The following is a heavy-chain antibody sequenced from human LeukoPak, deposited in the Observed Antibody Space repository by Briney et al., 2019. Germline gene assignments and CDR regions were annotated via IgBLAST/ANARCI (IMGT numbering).Heavy chain of an antibody. CDR3: ARDSYCSSTSCEYYYGMDV. CDR2: ISYDGSNK. Sequence: GGSLRLSCAASGFTFSSYAMHWVRQAPGKGLEWVAVISYDGSNKYYADSVKGRFTISRDNSKNTLYLQMNSLRAEDTAVYYCARDSYCSSTSCEYYYGMDVWGKGTTVTVSS. CDR1: GFTFSSYA. J-gene: IGHJ6*04. D-gene: IGHD2-2*01. V-gene: IGHV3-30*14.